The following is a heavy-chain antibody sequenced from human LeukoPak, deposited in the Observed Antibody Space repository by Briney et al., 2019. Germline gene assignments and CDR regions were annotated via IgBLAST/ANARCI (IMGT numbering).Heavy chain of an antibody. CDR3: ATDPHAKYFDY. V-gene: IGHV3-23*01. J-gene: IGHJ4*02. CDR1: GFTFSTYA. CDR2: MSGSTGDT. Sequence: GGSLRLSCAASGFTFSTYAMSWVRQAPGKGLEWVSTMSGSTGDTYYADSVKGRFTISRDNSKNTLYLQMNSLGAEDTAVYYCATDPHAKYFDYWGQGTLVTVSS.